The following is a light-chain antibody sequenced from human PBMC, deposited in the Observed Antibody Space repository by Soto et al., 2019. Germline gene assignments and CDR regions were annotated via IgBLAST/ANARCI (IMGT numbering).Light chain of an antibody. Sequence: DVVLTQTPLSSPVTLGQPASISCRSSQSLEHSDGNTYLSWLHQRPGQPPRLLIYKVSHRFSGVPDRFSGGGAGTDFTLKISRVEAEDVGIYYCMKATQYRPYTFGQGTKLEIK. CDR3: MKATQYRPYT. CDR1: QSLEHSDGNTY. CDR2: KVS. J-gene: IGKJ2*01. V-gene: IGKV2-24*01.